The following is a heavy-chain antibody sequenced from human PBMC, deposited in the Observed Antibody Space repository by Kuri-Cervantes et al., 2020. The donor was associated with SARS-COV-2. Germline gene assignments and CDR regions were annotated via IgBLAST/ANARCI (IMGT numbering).Heavy chain of an antibody. CDR3: ARRTSSPYYYYYMDV. CDR1: GFTFSDHY. Sequence: WGSLRLSCAASGFTFSDHYMDWVRQAPGKGLEWVSYISSSGSTIYYADSVKGRFTISRDNAKNSLYLQMNSLRAEDTAVYYCARRTSSPYYYYYMDVWGKGTTVTVSS. D-gene: IGHD6-13*01. CDR2: ISSSGSTI. J-gene: IGHJ6*03. V-gene: IGHV3-11*04.